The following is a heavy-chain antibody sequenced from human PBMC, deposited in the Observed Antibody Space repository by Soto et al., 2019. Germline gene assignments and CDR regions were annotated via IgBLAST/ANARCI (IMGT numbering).Heavy chain of an antibody. Sequence: QVQLVESGGCVVQPGTSLRLSCLFSGLPFSSHAMDWVRQAPGKGLEWLSIISSAGTFTYNAESVRGRFTISRDNSKNTLYLQMNNLRVEDTAVYYCVRVYVRQYDYWGQGTVVTVSS. CDR3: VRVYVRQYDY. D-gene: IGHD3-16*01. V-gene: IGHV3-30-3*01. CDR2: ISSAGTFT. J-gene: IGHJ4*02. CDR1: GLPFSSHA.